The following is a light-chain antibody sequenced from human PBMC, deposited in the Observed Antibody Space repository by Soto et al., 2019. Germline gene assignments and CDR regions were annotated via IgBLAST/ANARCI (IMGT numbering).Light chain of an antibody. Sequence: EVVMTEAPGTLSVSPGERPARSCGAGQKIHTNVAWYQQKPGQAPRLLFYGASTGATVLPARLRSSASGPEFTLLINTLKAEEYTDYYYQQYYNWPRTSSQGTRLAI. V-gene: IGKV3-15*01. J-gene: IGKJ5*01. CDR2: GAS. CDR1: QKIHTN. CDR3: QQYYNWPRT.